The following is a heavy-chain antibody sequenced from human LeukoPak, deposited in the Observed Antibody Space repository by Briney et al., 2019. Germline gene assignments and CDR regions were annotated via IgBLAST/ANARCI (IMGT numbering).Heavy chain of an antibody. V-gene: IGHV3-48*04. D-gene: IGHD3-22*01. CDR3: ARASTPYYYDSSGYYNY. J-gene: IGHJ4*02. Sequence: PGGSLRLSCAASGFTFSSYSMNWVRQAPGKGLEWVSYISSSSSTIYYADSVKGRFTISRDNAKNSLYLQMNSLRAEDTAVYYCARASTPYYYDSSGYYNYWGQGTLVTVSS. CDR1: GFTFSSYS. CDR2: ISSSSSTI.